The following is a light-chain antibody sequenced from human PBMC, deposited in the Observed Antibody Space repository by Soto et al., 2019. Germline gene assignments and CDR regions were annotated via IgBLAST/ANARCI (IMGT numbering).Light chain of an antibody. CDR3: SSYKSSSRMV. CDR1: SSDVGGYNY. Sequence: QSALTQPASVSGSPGQSITISCTGTSSDVGGYNYVSWYQQHPGKAPKLMIYDVSNRPSGVSNRFSGSKSGNTASLTISGRQAEDEAAYYCSSYKSSSRMVFGGGTKLTVL. V-gene: IGLV2-14*01. CDR2: DVS. J-gene: IGLJ2*01.